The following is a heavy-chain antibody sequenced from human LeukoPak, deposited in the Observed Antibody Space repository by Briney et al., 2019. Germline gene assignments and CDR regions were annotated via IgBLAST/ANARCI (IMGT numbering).Heavy chain of an antibody. Sequence: GGSLRLSCAASGFTFRSHGMHWVRQAPGKGLEWVAVIWYDGSVKYYADSVKGRFTISRDNSRNTLFLQMNSLRAEDTAVYYCATDRATQYFDYWGQGTLVSVSS. J-gene: IGHJ4*02. CDR3: ATDRATQYFDY. CDR1: GFTFRSHG. D-gene: IGHD2-15*01. CDR2: IWYDGSVK. V-gene: IGHV3-33*01.